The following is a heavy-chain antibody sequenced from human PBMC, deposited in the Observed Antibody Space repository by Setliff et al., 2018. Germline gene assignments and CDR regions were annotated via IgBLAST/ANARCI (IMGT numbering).Heavy chain of an antibody. Sequence: VASVKVSCKASGYTFTSYGFSWVRQAPGQGLEWMGRISVYNGNTNYGQKYQGRVAMTTNTSTNTVYMELRSLRSDDTAVYFCVREYSGGGLTWGQGTMVT. V-gene: IGHV1-18*01. J-gene: IGHJ3*01. CDR3: VREYSGGGLT. CDR1: GYTFTSYG. D-gene: IGHD1-26*01. CDR2: ISVYNGNT.